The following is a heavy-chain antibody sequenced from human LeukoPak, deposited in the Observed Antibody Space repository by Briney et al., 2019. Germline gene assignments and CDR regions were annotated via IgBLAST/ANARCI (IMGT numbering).Heavy chain of an antibody. CDR1: GFTFSSYA. V-gene: IGHV3-33*01. J-gene: IGHJ4*02. D-gene: IGHD4-17*01. CDR3: ARDGGDYGVSDY. CDR2: IWYDGSNK. Sequence: PGRSLRLSCAASGFTFSSYAMHWVRQAPGKGLEWVAVIWYDGSNKYYADSVKGRFTISRDNSKNTLHLQINSLRTEDTAVYYCARDGGDYGVSDYWGQGTLVTVSS.